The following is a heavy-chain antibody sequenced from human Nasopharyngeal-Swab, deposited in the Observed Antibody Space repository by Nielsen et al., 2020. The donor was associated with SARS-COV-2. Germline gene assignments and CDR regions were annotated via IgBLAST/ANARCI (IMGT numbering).Heavy chain of an antibody. CDR1: GFTFSSYG. CDR2: IWYDGSNK. CDR3: ARAYSSSWYYGY. D-gene: IGHD6-13*01. J-gene: IGHJ4*02. V-gene: IGHV3-33*01. Sequence: LKISCAASGFTFSSYGMHWVRQAPGKGLEWVAVIWYDGSNKYYADSVKGRFTISRDNSKNTLYLQMNSLRAEDTAVYYCARAYSSSWYYGYWGQGTLVTVSS.